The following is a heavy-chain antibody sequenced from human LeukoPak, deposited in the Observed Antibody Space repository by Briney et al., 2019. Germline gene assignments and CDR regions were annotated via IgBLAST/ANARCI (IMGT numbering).Heavy chain of an antibody. D-gene: IGHD3-10*01. CDR2: IYYSGST. CDR1: GGSISRYY. V-gene: IGHV4-59*01. Sequence: SETLSLTCTVSGGSISRYYWGWIRQPPGKGLEWIGYIYYSGSTNYNPSLKSRVTISVDTSKNQFSLQLSSVTAADTAVYYCARGYGAGSGCHYKAHYWGEGALVTVSS. J-gene: IGHJ4*02. CDR3: ARGYGAGSGCHYKAHY.